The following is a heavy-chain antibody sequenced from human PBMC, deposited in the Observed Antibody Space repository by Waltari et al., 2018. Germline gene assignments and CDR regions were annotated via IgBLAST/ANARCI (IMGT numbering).Heavy chain of an antibody. Sequence: QVQLVQSGAEVKKPGSSVKVSCKASGGTFSSYAISWVRQAPGQGLEWMGGIIPIFGTANYAQKFQRRVTITADEYTSTAYMELSSLRSEDTAVYYCARVRYCSSTSCYPTDYWGQGTLVTVSS. CDR3: ARVRYCSSTSCYPTDY. CDR2: IIPIFGTA. J-gene: IGHJ4*02. CDR1: GGTFSSYA. D-gene: IGHD2-2*01. V-gene: IGHV1-69*12.